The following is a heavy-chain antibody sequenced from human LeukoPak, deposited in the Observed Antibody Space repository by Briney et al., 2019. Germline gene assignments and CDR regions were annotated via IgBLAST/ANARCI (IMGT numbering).Heavy chain of an antibody. CDR2: INPNSGGT. J-gene: IGHJ5*02. D-gene: IGHD6-13*01. V-gene: IGHV1-2*02. CDR3: ASTYSSSWYWFDP. CDR1: GYTFTSYD. Sequence: ASVKVSCKASGYTFTSYDINWVRQATGQGLEWMGWINPNSGGTNYAQKFQGRVTMTRDTSISTAYMELSRLRSDDTAVYYCASTYSSSWYWFDPWGQGTLVTVSS.